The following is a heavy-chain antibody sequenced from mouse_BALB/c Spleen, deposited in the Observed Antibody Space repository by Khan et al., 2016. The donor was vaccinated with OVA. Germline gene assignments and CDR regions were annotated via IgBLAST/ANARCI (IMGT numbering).Heavy chain of an antibody. CDR3: ARRGYDYGRGALFAY. V-gene: IGHV2-2*02. Sequence: LQQSGPGLVQPSQSLSITCTVSGFSLTNYSVHWVRQSPGKGLEWLGVIWSAGSTDYNAAFISRLTIRKDNSRSQVFFKMNSLQPNDTAIYXCARRGYDYGRGALFAYWGQGTLVTVSA. CDR1: GFSLTNYS. D-gene: IGHD2-4*01. CDR2: IWSAGST. J-gene: IGHJ3*01.